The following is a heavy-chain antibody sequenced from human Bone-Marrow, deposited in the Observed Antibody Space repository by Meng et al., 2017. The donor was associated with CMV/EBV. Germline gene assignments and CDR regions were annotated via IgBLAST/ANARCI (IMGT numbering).Heavy chain of an antibody. J-gene: IGHJ6*02. Sequence: GGSLRLSCAASGFTFSSYEMNWVRQAPGKGLEWVSYISSSGSTIYYADPVKGRFTISRDNAKNSLYLQMNSLRAEDTAVYYCARDKRVVAFTSYYYGMDVWGQGTTVTVSS. D-gene: IGHD2-15*01. V-gene: IGHV3-48*03. CDR1: GFTFSSYE. CDR2: ISSSGSTI. CDR3: ARDKRVVAFTSYYYGMDV.